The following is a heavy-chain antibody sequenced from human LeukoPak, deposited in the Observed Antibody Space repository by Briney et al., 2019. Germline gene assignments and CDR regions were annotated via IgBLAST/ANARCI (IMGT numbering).Heavy chain of an antibody. CDR3: ARHSFYSDSSGYCYCFDC. CDR1: GGSFKDNY. D-gene: IGHD3-22*01. J-gene: IGHJ4*02. Sequence: SETLSLTCAVYGGSFKDNYWSWIRQPPGKGLEWIGEINHSGTTNYNPSLKSRVTTSLDTSKNQLSLKLNSVTAADTAVYYCARHSFYSDSSGYCYCFDCWGQGTLVTVSS. V-gene: IGHV4-34*01. CDR2: INHSGTT.